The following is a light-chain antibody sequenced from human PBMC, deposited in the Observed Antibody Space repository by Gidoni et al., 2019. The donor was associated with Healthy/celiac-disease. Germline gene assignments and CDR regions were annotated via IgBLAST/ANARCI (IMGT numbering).Light chain of an antibody. Sequence: DMVMTQSQLSLPVTPGEPASISCRSSQSLLHSNGYNYLDWYLQKPGQSPQLLIYLGSNRASGVPARFSGSGSGTDFTLKISRVEAEDFGVSYCMQALQTLTFGGGTKVEIK. CDR3: MQALQTLT. CDR2: LGS. J-gene: IGKJ4*01. CDR1: QSLLHSNGYNY. V-gene: IGKV2-28*01.